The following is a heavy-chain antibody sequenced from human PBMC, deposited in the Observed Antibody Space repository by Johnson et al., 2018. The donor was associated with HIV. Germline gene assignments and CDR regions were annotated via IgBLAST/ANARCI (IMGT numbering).Heavy chain of an antibody. D-gene: IGHD3-22*01. CDR3: VREWLYDALDI. Sequence: VQLVESGGGVVQPGRSLRLSCAASGFTFSTYDMHWVRQAPGKGLEWVANIRQDGSEKYYVDSVRGRFTISRDNAKNSLYLQMNSLRAEDTAVYYCVREWLYDALDIWGQGTMVSVSS. V-gene: IGHV3-7*01. CDR1: GFTFSTYD. CDR2: IRQDGSEK. J-gene: IGHJ3*02.